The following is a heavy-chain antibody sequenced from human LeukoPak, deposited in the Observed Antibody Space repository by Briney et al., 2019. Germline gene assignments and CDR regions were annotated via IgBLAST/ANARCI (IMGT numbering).Heavy chain of an antibody. CDR3: ARVTVTYSDYYGMDV. D-gene: IGHD4-17*01. CDR2: IYYSGSA. V-gene: IGHV4-59*01. J-gene: IGHJ6*02. CDR1: GGSISSYY. Sequence: PSETLSLTCPGTGGSISSYYWSWIRQPPGKGLEWIGHIYYSGSANYNLSLQSRVTISVDTSKNQFSLKLSSVTAADTAVYYCARVTVTYSDYYGMDVWGQGTTVTVSS.